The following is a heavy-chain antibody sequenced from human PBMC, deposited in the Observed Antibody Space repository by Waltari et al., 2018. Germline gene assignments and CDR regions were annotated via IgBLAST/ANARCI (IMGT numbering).Heavy chain of an antibody. CDR2: INHSGST. J-gene: IGHJ6*03. CDR3: SGYYTRFDYYYMDV. CDR1: GGSFSGYY. V-gene: IGHV4-34*01. D-gene: IGHD3-3*01. Sequence: QVQLQQWGAGLLKPSETLSLTCAVYGGSFSGYYWSWIRQPPGKGLEWIGEINHSGSTNYNPSLKSRVTISVDTSKNQFSLKLSSVTAADTAVYYCSGYYTRFDYYYMDVWGKGTTVTVSS.